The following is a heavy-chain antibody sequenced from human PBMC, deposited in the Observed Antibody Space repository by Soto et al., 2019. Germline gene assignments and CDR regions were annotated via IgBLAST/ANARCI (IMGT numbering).Heavy chain of an antibody. D-gene: IGHD6-13*01. Sequence: GGSLRLSWGASGFTFSSYAISWVRQAPGKGLEWVSAISGSGGSTYYADSVKGRFTLSRDNSKNTLYLQMNSLRSEDTAVYYCARDRTVAAAGTSWFDPCGQGTLVTVSS. V-gene: IGHV3-23*01. CDR1: GFTFSSYA. CDR3: ARDRTVAAAGTSWFDP. CDR2: ISGSGGST. J-gene: IGHJ5*02.